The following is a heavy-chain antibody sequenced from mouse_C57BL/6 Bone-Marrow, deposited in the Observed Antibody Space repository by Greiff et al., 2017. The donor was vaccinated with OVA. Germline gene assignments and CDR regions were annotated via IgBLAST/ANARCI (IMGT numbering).Heavy chain of an antibody. J-gene: IGHJ4*01. V-gene: IGHV5-4*01. CDR1: GFTFSSYA. CDR2: ISDGGSYT. Sequence: EVQRVESGGGLVKPGGSLKLSCAASGFTFSSYAMSWVRQTPEKRLEWVATISDGGSYTYYPDNVKGRFTISRDNAKNNLYLQMSHLKSEDTAMYYCARDVFYYYGRKGGYAMDYWGQGTSVTVSS. CDR3: ARDVFYYYGRKGGYAMDY. D-gene: IGHD1-1*01.